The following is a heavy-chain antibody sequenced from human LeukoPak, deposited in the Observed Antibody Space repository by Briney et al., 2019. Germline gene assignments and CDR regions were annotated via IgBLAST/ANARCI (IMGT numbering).Heavy chain of an antibody. V-gene: IGHV1-2*02. CDR1: GYTFTGYY. Sequence: SSVTVSCKASGYTFTGYYMHWVRQAPGQGLEWMGWINPNSGGTNYAQKFQGRVTMTRDTSISTAYMDLSRLRSDDTAVYYCARDREWPYYFDYWGQGTLVTVSS. D-gene: IGHD3-3*01. J-gene: IGHJ4*02. CDR2: INPNSGGT. CDR3: ARDREWPYYFDY.